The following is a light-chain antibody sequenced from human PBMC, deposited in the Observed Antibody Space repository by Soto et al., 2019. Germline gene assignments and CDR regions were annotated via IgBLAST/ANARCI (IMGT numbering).Light chain of an antibody. V-gene: IGKV1-39*01. CDR1: QSITNY. CDR2: AAS. Sequence: DIQMTQSPSSLPASVGDRVTITCRASQSITNYLSWYQQRPGKAPKLLIHAASNLQSGVPSRFSGSGSETDFSLTISSLQPEDFETYYCQQSYSAPRTFGQGTNVDIK. CDR3: QQSYSAPRT. J-gene: IGKJ2*01.